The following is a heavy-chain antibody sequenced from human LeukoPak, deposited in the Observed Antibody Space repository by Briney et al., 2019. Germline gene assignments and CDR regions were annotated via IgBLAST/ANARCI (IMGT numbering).Heavy chain of an antibody. CDR1: GFTFSSYA. V-gene: IGHV3-23*01. Sequence: GGSLRLSCAASGFTFSSYAMSWVRQAPGKGLEWVSAISGSGGSTYYADSVKGRFTISRDNTKNTLYLQMNSLRAEDTAVYYCAKDPRAPGIRLYYFDYWGQGTLVTVSS. D-gene: IGHD5-12*01. CDR3: AKDPRAPGIRLYYFDY. CDR2: ISGSGGST. J-gene: IGHJ4*02.